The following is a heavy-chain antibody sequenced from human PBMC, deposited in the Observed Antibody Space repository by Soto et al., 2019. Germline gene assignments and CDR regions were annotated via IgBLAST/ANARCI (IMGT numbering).Heavy chain of an antibody. CDR2: IIPIFGTA. D-gene: IGHD3-3*01. V-gene: IGHV1-69*01. CDR3: ARPRYDFWSGYFQSWFDP. Sequence: QVQLVQSGAEVKKPGSSVKVSCKASGGTFSSYAISWVRQAPGQGLEWMGGIIPIFGTANYAQKFQGRVTITADETTRTAYMELSSLRSEDTAVYYCARPRYDFWSGYFQSWFDPWGQGTLVTVSS. CDR1: GGTFSSYA. J-gene: IGHJ5*02.